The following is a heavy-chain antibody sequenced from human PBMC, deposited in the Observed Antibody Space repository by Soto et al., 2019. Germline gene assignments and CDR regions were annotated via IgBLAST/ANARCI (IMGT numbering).Heavy chain of an antibody. Sequence: QVLLQESGPGLVQPSGTLSLSCVVSGVSIGSNYYWGWVRQHPGKGREWLGDMSRIGIVNYNPSLKSRVTISMDKSQSQFSLKLDSVTAADTAVYYCARSLGWYAIDYWGQGTLVIVSS. J-gene: IGHJ4*02. CDR2: MSRIGIV. D-gene: IGHD6-19*01. CDR3: ARSLGWYAIDY. CDR1: GVSIGSNYY. V-gene: IGHV4-4*02.